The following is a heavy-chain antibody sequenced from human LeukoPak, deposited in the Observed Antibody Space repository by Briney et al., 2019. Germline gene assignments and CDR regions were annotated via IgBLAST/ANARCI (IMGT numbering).Heavy chain of an antibody. V-gene: IGHV3-49*04. CDR1: GFTFGGYA. Sequence: PGGSLRLSCTASGFTFGGYAMGWVRQAPGKGLQWVSFIRSSAYGGTTEYAASVKGRFTISRDDSKNIAYQQMNSLKTEDTAVYYCTRGGDDYGMDVWGQGTTVTVSS. D-gene: IGHD3-16*01. J-gene: IGHJ6*02. CDR3: TRGGDDYGMDV. CDR2: IRSSAYGGTT.